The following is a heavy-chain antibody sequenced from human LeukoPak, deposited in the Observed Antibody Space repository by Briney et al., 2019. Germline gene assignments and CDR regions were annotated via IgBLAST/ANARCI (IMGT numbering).Heavy chain of an antibody. CDR3: ARDPLVHEEFDY. V-gene: IGHV4-59*12. D-gene: IGHD6-13*01. Sequence: SETLSLTCTVSGGSISSYYWSWIRQPPGKGLEWIGYIYYSGSTYYNPSLKSRVTISVDTSKNQFSLKLSSVTAADTAVYYCARDPLVHEEFDYWGQGTLVTVSS. CDR1: GGSISSYY. J-gene: IGHJ4*02. CDR2: IYYSGST.